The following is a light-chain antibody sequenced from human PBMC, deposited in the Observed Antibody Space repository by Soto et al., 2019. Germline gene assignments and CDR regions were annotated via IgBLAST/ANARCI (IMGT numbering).Light chain of an antibody. J-gene: IGKJ5*01. Sequence: EIVLTQSPGTLSLSPWERATLSCRASQSVSNNYLAWYQQKPGQAPRLLIHDASTRAAGIPARFSGSGSGAEILLTISSVESEYFAIYYCQHHNDWPTCGQGTRLEIK. CDR1: QSVSNN. CDR2: DAS. V-gene: IGKV3-15*01. CDR3: QHHNDWPT.